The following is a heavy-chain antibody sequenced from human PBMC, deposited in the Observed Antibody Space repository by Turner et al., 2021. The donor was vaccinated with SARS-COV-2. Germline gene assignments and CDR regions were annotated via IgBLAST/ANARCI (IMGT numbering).Heavy chain of an antibody. D-gene: IGHD2-2*01. J-gene: IGHJ5*02. CDR1: GYTLTELS. Sequence: KPGASVKVSCKISGYTLTELSMYWVRQAPGKGLEWMGGFDPEDGETIYAQNFQGRVTMTEDTSTDTAYMELSSLRSEDTAVYFCATGYQLRVNWCDPWGQGTLVTVAS. CDR3: ATGYQLRVNWCDP. CDR2: FDPEDGET. V-gene: IGHV1-24*01.